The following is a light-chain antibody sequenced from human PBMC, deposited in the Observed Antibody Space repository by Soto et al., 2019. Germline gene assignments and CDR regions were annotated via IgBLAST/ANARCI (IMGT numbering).Light chain of an antibody. Sequence: IQLTQSPSSLSASVGDRVTITCRASQDSTKYLAWYQQKPGKAPNLLIYDASTLHSGVPSRFSGSGSGTDFTLTVSGLQPEYFATYYCHQRINWPTTFGQGTRLEIK. CDR1: QDSTKY. CDR3: HQRINWPTT. V-gene: IGKV1-9*01. J-gene: IGKJ5*01. CDR2: DAS.